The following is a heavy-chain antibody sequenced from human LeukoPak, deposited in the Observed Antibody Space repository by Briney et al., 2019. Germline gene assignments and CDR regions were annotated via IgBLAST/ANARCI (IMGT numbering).Heavy chain of an antibody. CDR3: TRAGQWTYGFQDY. D-gene: IGHD3-10*01. V-gene: IGHV3-48*03. J-gene: IGHJ4*02. CDR2: ISTSGNTR. Sequence: GGSLRLSCAASGFTFSSYEMNWVRQAPGRGLEGVSYISTSGNTRYYADSVKGRFTISRDNAKNPLYPQMNSLRVEDTAVYYCTRAGQWTYGFQDYWGQGTLVTVSS. CDR1: GFTFSSYE.